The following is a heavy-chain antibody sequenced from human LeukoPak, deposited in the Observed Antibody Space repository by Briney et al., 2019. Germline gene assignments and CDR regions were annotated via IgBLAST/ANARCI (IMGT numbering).Heavy chain of an antibody. CDR2: IHPNSGDT. D-gene: IGHD1-20*01. V-gene: IGHV1-2*02. CDR3: AREHNWVPDY. CDR1: GYSFTDHY. J-gene: IGHJ4*02. Sequence: ASVKVSCKASGYSFTDHYLHRLRQAPGQGLEWMGWIHPNSGDTNYAQNFQGRVSLTSDTSISTAYMELIRLRSDDTTVFYGAREHNWVPDYWGQGTLVSVSS.